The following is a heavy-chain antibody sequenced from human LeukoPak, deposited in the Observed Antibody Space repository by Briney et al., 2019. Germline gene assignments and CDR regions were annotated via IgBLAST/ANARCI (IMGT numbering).Heavy chain of an antibody. CDR1: GGSFSGYY. CDR3: ARRDVLLWFGELLSDY. D-gene: IGHD3-10*01. V-gene: IGHV4-34*01. J-gene: IGHJ4*02. CDR2: INHSGST. Sequence: SETLSLTCAVYGGSFSGYYWSWIRQPPGKGLECIGEINHSGSTNYNPSLKSRVTISVDTSKNQFSQDLSSVTAADTAVYYCARRDVLLWFGELLSDYWGQGTQVTVPS.